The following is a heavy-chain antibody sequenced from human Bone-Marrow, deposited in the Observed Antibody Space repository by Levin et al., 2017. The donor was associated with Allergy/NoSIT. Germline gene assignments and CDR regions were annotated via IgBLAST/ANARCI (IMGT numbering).Heavy chain of an antibody. D-gene: IGHD2-2*01. Sequence: SETLSLTCTVSGGSFSSYFWSWIRQPPGKGLEWIGSMSDSGSTNYNPSLKSRVSMSIDTSKNIFSLKLTSVTAADTALYFCARNILVAPIASRGFGFDIWGQGTMVPVSS. CDR3: ARNILVAPIASRGFGFDI. CDR1: GGSFSSYF. J-gene: IGHJ3*02. V-gene: IGHV4-59*01. CDR2: MSDSGST.